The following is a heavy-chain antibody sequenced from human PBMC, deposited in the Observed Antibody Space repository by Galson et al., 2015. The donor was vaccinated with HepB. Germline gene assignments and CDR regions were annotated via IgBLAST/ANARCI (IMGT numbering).Heavy chain of an antibody. D-gene: IGHD3-22*01. Sequence: SVKVSCKASGYTFTGYYMHWVRQAPGQGLEWMGIINPSGGSTSYAQKLQGRVTMTRDTSTSTVYMELSSLRSEDTAVYYCAGEKYYYDSSGLWVFDYWGQGTLVTVSS. CDR2: INPSGGST. J-gene: IGHJ4*02. V-gene: IGHV1-46*04. CDR3: AGEKYYYDSSGLWVFDY. CDR1: GYTFTGYY.